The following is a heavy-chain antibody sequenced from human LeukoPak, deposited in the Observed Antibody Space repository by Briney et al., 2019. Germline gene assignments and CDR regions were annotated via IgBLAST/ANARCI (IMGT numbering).Heavy chain of an antibody. J-gene: IGHJ6*03. CDR1: GFTFSSYW. CDR2: VNIDGSIT. Sequence: GGSLRLSCAASGFTFSSYWMNWVRQAPGKGLVWVLHVNIDGSITTYADSVEGRFTISRDNAKNTLYLQMNSLRAEDTAVYYCTRDQGYNYYYYYMDVWGKGTTVTVSS. V-gene: IGHV3-74*03. D-gene: IGHD5-12*01. CDR3: TRDQGYNYYYYYMDV.